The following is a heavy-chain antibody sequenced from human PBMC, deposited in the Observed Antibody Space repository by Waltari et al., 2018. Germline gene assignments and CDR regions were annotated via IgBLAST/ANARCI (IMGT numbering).Heavy chain of an antibody. V-gene: IGHV4-59*08. J-gene: IGHJ4*02. CDR2: LRNSGST. D-gene: IGHD3-22*01. Sequence: HVQLQESGPGLIKPSETLSLTCTVSGYFLGDDHWHWILQAPGKGLEWIAFLRNSGSTKCTPSLYIRVTLSAVTSKKQFSLRLTSVTAADTAVYYCARLPTKYYDSLGWGFFDQWGPGILVTVSS. CDR1: GYFLGDDH. CDR3: ARLPTKYYDSLGWGFFDQ.